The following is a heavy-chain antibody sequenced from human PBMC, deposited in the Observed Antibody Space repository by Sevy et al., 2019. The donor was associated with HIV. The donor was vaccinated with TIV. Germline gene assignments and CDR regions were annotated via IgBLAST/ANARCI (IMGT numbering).Heavy chain of an antibody. Sequence: GGSLRLSCAASGITFKNYAMNWVRQAPGKGLNWVSSIFGGGGTTYYADSVRCRFTISRDTSKNTLFLQMNSLRTEDTALYYCAGGRFDSSGSFDAFDNWGQGTMVTVSS. CDR1: GITFKNYA. J-gene: IGHJ3*02. V-gene: IGHV3-23*01. D-gene: IGHD3-22*01. CDR3: AGGRFDSSGSFDAFDN. CDR2: IFGGGGTT.